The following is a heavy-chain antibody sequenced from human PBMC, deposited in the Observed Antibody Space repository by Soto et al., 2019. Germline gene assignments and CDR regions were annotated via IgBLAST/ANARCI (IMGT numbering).Heavy chain of an antibody. D-gene: IGHD6-6*01. CDR2: INPNSGGT. Sequence: ASVKVSCKASGYTFTGYYMHWVRQAPGQGLEWMGWINPNSGGTNYAQKFQGWVTMTRDTSISTAYMELSRLRSDDTAVYYCARDWQIAARPLRHYYYGMDVWGQGTTVTVSS. CDR1: GYTFTGYY. V-gene: IGHV1-2*04. J-gene: IGHJ6*02. CDR3: ARDWQIAARPLRHYYYGMDV.